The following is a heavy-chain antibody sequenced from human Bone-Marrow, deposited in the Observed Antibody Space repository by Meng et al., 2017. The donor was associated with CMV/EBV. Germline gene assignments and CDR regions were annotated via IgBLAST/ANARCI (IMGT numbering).Heavy chain of an antibody. V-gene: IGHV1-8*03. CDR3: ARGRPPRGYSGGRRVFDY. J-gene: IGHJ4*02. CDR2: MNPNSGNT. Sequence: ASEVSCKASGYTFTSYDINWVRQATGQGLEWMGWMNPNSGNTGYAQKFQGRVTITRNTSISTAYMELSSLRSEDTAVYYCARGRPPRGYSGGRRVFDYWGQGTLVTVSS. D-gene: IGHD5-12*01. CDR1: GYTFTSYD.